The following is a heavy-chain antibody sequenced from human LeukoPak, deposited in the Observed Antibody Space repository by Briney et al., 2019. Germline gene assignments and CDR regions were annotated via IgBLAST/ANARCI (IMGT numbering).Heavy chain of an antibody. V-gene: IGHV3-73*01. CDR2: IRSKANSYAT. J-gene: IGHJ4*02. CDR1: GFTFSGSA. CDR3: TTPIAVAGTDDY. D-gene: IGHD6-19*01. Sequence: GGSLRLSCAASGFTFSGSAMHWVRQASGKGLEWVGRIRSKANSYATAYAASVKGRFTISRDDSKNTACLQMTSLETEDTAVYYCTTPIAVAGTDDYWGQGTLVTVSS.